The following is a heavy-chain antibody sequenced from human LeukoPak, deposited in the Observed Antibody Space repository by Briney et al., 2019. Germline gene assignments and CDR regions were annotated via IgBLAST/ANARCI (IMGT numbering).Heavy chain of an antibody. V-gene: IGHV3-15*01. CDR2: IKSKTDGGAT. J-gene: IGHJ4*02. Sequence: GGSLRLSCAASGFSFRDAWMSWVRQAPGKGLEWVGRIKSKTDGGATDYAAPVKGRFTVSRDDSKNTLYVEMNSLKTEDTAVYYCTTDLEDLDYWGQGTLVTVSS. D-gene: IGHD1-1*01. CDR3: TTDLEDLDY. CDR1: GFSFRDAW.